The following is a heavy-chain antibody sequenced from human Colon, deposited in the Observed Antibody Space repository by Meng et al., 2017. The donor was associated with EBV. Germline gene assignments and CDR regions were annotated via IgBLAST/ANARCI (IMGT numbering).Heavy chain of an antibody. D-gene: IGHD6-13*01. CDR3: AREENTSGWYYH. CDR2: IYYSGST. CDR1: GGSISNGGYY. Sequence: VRLGESGQVLGKPSQTLSLTCTVSGGSISNGGYYWSWIRQPPGKGLEWIGYIYYSGSTYFNPSLKSRSFMSVDTSKNQFSLSLNSVTAADTAVYYCAREENTSGWYYHWGQGTLVTVSS. V-gene: IGHV4-30-4*01. J-gene: IGHJ4*02.